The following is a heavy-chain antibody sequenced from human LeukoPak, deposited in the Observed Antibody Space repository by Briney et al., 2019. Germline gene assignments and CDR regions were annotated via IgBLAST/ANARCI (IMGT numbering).Heavy chain of an antibody. CDR2: IRHDETNS. Sequence: GGSLRLSCAVSGFNLNSYAMHWVRQAPGKGLEWVAVIRHDETNSFYAGSVQGRFTISRDTSKKLLYLQMNSLRVEDTAVYYCAKEYTPSSPLGELDSWGPGTLVTVSS. CDR1: GFNLNSYA. V-gene: IGHV3-30*02. D-gene: IGHD6-6*01. CDR3: AKEYTPSSPLGELDS. J-gene: IGHJ4*02.